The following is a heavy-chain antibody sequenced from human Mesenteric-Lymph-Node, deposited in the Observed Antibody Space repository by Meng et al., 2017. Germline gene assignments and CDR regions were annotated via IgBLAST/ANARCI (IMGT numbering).Heavy chain of an antibody. V-gene: IGHV1-18*01. CDR1: GYTFTSYG. Sequence: SVKVSCKASGYTFTSYGISRVRQAPGQRLEWMGWISAYNGNTNYAQKLQGRVTMTTDTSTSTAYMEPRSLRSDATAVYYCARDAAPIWFGELLYAFDIWGQGTMVTVSS. D-gene: IGHD3-10*01. CDR2: ISAYNGNT. CDR3: ARDAAPIWFGELLYAFDI. J-gene: IGHJ3*02.